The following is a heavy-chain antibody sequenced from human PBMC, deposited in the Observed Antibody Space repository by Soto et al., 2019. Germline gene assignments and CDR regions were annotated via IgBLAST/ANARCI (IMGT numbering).Heavy chain of an antibody. J-gene: IGHJ4*02. V-gene: IGHV3-15*07. CDR1: GFTFSKAW. Sequence: GGSLRLSCAASGFTFSKAWMNWVRQAPGKGLEWVGRIKSKTDGGTTDYAAPVKGRFTISRDDSKNTLYLQMNSLKTEDTAVYYCTTDSYSGYGTPGQLNDYCGQGTLVTVSS. CDR3: TTDSYSGYGTPGQLNDY. CDR2: IKSKTDGGTT. D-gene: IGHD5-12*01.